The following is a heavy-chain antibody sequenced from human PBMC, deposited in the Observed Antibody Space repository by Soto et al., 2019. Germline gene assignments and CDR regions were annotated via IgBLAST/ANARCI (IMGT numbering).Heavy chain of an antibody. CDR3: ARDVDADFRTDFDY. Sequence: PGGSLRLSCTASGFTFGDYGMSWFRQAPGKGLEWISYISGNGEVIQYAATARGRFTIYRDNAENSVYLEMESLRDEDTDLYYCARDVDADFRTDFDYWGRGTLVTVSS. J-gene: IGHJ4*02. CDR2: ISGNGEVI. D-gene: IGHD4-17*01. CDR1: GFTFGDYG. V-gene: IGHV3-11*01.